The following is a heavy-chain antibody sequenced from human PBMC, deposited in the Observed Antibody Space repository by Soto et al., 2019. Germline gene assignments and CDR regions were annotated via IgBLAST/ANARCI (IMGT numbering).Heavy chain of an antibody. J-gene: IGHJ4*02. CDR3: ATSPSDIVVVPAAIDFDY. CDR2: ISGSGGST. V-gene: IGHV3-23*01. D-gene: IGHD2-2*02. CDR1: GFTFSSYA. Sequence: EVQLLESGGGLVQPGGSLRLSCAASGFTFSSYAMSWVRQAPGKGLEWVSAISGSGGSTYYADSVKGRFTISRDNSKNTLYLQMNSLRAEDTAVYYCATSPSDIVVVPAAIDFDYWCQGTLVTVSS.